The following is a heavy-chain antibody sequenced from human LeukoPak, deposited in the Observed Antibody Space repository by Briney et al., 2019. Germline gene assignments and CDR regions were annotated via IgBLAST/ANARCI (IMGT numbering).Heavy chain of an antibody. D-gene: IGHD4-17*01. CDR3: ARHSFGDYEFWFDY. CDR1: GFTFNNYE. Sequence: GGSLRLSCAASGFTFNNYEMNWVRQAPGKGLEWVSYISSSGSTIYYADSVKGRFTISRDNAKNSLSLQMNSLRAEDTAVYYCARHSFGDYEFWFDYWGQGTLVTVSS. CDR2: ISSSGSTI. J-gene: IGHJ4*02. V-gene: IGHV3-48*03.